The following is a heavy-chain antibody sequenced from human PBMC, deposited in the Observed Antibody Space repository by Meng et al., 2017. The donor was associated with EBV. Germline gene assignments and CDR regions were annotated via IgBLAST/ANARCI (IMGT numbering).Heavy chain of an antibody. V-gene: IGHV1-69*01. CDR3: ASESGRGYTPDY. Sequence: QVQLVQSAGEVKKPGSSVKVACKTSGGPFRYYAISWVRQAPGQGLEWLGGFLPRLGATNYAQKFHGRVKITADESTSTHYMDLSSLRSEDTAIYYCASESGRGYTPDYWGQGTLVTVSS. J-gene: IGHJ4*02. D-gene: IGHD3-10*01. CDR2: FLPRLGAT. CDR1: GGPFRYYA.